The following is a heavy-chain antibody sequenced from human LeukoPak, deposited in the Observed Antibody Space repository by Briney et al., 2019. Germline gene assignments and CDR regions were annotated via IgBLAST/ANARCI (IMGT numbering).Heavy chain of an antibody. CDR2: INHSGST. J-gene: IGHJ3*02. CDR3: ARLYNWNYAIAFDI. Sequence: GSLRLSCAASGFTFSTSWMTWVRQPPGKGLEWIGEINHSGSTNYNPSLKSRVTISVDTSKNQFSLKLSSVTAADTAVYYCARLYNWNYAIAFDIWGQGTMVTVSS. D-gene: IGHD1-7*01. CDR1: GFTFSTSW. V-gene: IGHV4-34*01.